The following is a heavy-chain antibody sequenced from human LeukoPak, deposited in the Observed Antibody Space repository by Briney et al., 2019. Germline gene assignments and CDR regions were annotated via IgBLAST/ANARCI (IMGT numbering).Heavy chain of an antibody. CDR2: INPNSGGT. CDR1: GYTFTGYY. J-gene: IGHJ4*02. CDR3: ARDTAMVTPEYYFDY. Sequence: ASVKVSCTASGYTFTGYYLHWVRQAPGQGLEWMGWINPNSGGTNYAQKFQGRVTMTRDTSISTAYMELSRLRSDDTAVYYCARDTAMVTPEYYFDYWGQGTLVTVSS. V-gene: IGHV1-2*02. D-gene: IGHD5-18*01.